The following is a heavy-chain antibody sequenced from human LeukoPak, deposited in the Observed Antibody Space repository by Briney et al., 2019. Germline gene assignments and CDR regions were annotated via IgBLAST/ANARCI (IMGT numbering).Heavy chain of an antibody. CDR2: IRSKLYGGTT. CDR3: SRSRRLGYDSSV. Sequence: PGGSLRLSCRTSGFAFGDYAMTRVRQAPGKGLEWVGFIRSKLYGGTTEYAASVKGRFTISRDDSKRIAYLQMNSLKTEDTAVYYCSRSRRLGYDSSVWGQGTLVTVSS. D-gene: IGHD3-22*01. CDR1: GFAFGDYA. V-gene: IGHV3-49*04. J-gene: IGHJ4*02.